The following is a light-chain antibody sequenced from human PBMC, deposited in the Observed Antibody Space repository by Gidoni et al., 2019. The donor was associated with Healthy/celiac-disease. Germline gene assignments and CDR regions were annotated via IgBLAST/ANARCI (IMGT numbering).Light chain of an antibody. CDR1: QSLLHSNGYNY. J-gene: IGKJ5*01. V-gene: IGKV2-28*01. Sequence: DIVMTQSPLSLPVTPGEPASISCRSSQSLLHSNGYNYLDWYLQRPGQSPQFLIYLGSNRASGVPDRFSGSGSGTDFTLKISRVEAEDVGVYYCMQALQTPTFXQXTRLEIK. CDR3: MQALQTPT. CDR2: LGS.